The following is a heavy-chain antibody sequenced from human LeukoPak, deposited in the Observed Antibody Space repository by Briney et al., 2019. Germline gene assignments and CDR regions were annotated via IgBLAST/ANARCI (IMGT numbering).Heavy chain of an antibody. V-gene: IGHV3-13*01. CDR2: IGTASDT. D-gene: IGHD1-26*01. CDR1: GFTFSSFD. J-gene: IGHJ6*03. CDR3: ARGPPRGKYYYMDV. Sequence: GGSLRLSCAASGFTFSSFDMHWVRQPTGQGLDWVSTIGTASDTYYPGSVEGRFTLSRDNAKNYLYLQMNSLTAGDTAVYYCARGPPRGKYYYMDVWGKRTTVTVSS.